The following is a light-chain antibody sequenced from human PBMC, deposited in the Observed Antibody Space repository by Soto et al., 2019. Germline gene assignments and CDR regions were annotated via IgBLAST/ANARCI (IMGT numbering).Light chain of an antibody. Sequence: QSALTQPASVSGSPGQSITISCSGTSSDVGNYNYVSWYQQHPGKAPKLMIYEVTNRPSGGSNRFSGSKSANTASLTVSGLQAEDEADYYCSSYSGSGTLVVFGGGTKVTVL. J-gene: IGLJ2*01. CDR3: SSYSGSGTLVV. V-gene: IGLV2-14*01. CDR1: SSDVGNYNY. CDR2: EVT.